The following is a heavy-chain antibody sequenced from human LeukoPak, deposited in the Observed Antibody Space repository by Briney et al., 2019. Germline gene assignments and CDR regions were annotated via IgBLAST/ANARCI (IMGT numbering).Heavy chain of an antibody. CDR3: ATEGAAAGTEDWFDP. D-gene: IGHD6-13*01. CDR2: IYDSGST. V-gene: IGHV4-39*07. Sequence: SETLSLTCTVSGGSIRSSYYYWGWIRQPPGKGLEWIGSIYDSGSTYYNPSLKSRVTISVDTSKNQFSLKLSSVTAADTAVYYCATEGAAAGTEDWFDPWGQGTLVTVSS. J-gene: IGHJ5*02. CDR1: GGSIRSSYYY.